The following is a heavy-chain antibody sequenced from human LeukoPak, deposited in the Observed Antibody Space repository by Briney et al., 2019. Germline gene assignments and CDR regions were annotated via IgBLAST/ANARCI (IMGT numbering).Heavy chain of an antibody. Sequence: GGSLRLSCAASGFTFSSYAMHWVRQAPGKGLEWVAVISYDGSNKYYADSVKGRFTISRDNSKSTLYLQMNSLRAEDTAVYYCASDTNSGIAAAGYSFKNAFDIWGQGTMVTVSS. J-gene: IGHJ3*02. CDR1: GFTFSSYA. V-gene: IGHV3-30-3*01. D-gene: IGHD6-13*01. CDR3: ASDTNSGIAAAGYSFKNAFDI. CDR2: ISYDGSNK.